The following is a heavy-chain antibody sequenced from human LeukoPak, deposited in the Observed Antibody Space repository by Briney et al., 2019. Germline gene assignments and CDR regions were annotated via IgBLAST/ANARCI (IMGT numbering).Heavy chain of an antibody. D-gene: IGHD4-17*01. CDR3: ATDYGDYESGY. CDR2: INPNSGGT. J-gene: IGHJ4*02. V-gene: IGHV1-2*02. CDR1: GYTFTDYY. Sequence: ASVKVSCKASGYTFTDYYMHWVRQAPGQGLEWMGWINPNSGGTDYAQKFQGRVTMTRDTSISTAYMDLGRLGADDTAVYYCATDYGDYESGYWGQGALVTVSS.